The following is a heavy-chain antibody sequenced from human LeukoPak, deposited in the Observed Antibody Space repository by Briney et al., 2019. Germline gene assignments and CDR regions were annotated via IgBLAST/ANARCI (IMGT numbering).Heavy chain of an antibody. CDR2: IKQDGSEK. CDR1: GFTFSNYW. D-gene: IGHD4-11*01. CDR3: SNAFDY. J-gene: IGHJ4*02. Sequence: GGSLRLSCAVSGFTFSNYWMTWVRQAPGKGLEWVASIKQDGSEKYYVDSVKGRFTISRDNSKNTVYLQMNSLRSEDTAVYYCSNAFDYWGQGTLVTVSS. V-gene: IGHV3-7*01.